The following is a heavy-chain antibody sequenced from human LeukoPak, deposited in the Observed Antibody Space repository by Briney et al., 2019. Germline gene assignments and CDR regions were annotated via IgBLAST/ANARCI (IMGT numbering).Heavy chain of an antibody. CDR2: ISSSSTI. CDR3: ARMGYCSSTSCYLGAFDI. CDR1: GFTFSSYE. V-gene: IGHV3-48*03. D-gene: IGHD2-2*01. J-gene: IGHJ3*02. Sequence: GGSLRLSCAASGFTFSSYEMNWIRQAPGKGLEWVSYISSSSTIYYADSVKGRFTISRDNAKNSLYLQMNSLRAEDTAVYYCARMGYCSSTSCYLGAFDIWGQGTMVTVSS.